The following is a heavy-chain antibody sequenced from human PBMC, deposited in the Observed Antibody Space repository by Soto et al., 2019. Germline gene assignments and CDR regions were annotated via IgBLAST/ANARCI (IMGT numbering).Heavy chain of an antibody. D-gene: IGHD2-21*02. CDR1: GFTFSSYS. CDR3: ARASLSSYCGGDCYFDAFDI. V-gene: IGHV3-30*03. CDR2: ISYDGSNK. J-gene: IGHJ3*02. Sequence: GGSLRLSCAASGFTFSSYSMNWVRQAPGKGLEWVAVISYDGSNKYYADSVKGRFTISRDNSKNTLYLQMNSLRAEDTAVYYCARASLSSYCGGDCYFDAFDIWGQGTTVTVSS.